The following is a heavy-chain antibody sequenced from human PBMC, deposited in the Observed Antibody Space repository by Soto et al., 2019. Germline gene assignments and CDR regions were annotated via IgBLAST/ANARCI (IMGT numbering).Heavy chain of an antibody. CDR2: ISAYNGNT. V-gene: IGHV1-18*01. CDR1: GYIFTSYG. J-gene: IGHJ4*02. CDR3: ARDNSPYDYYDRSGHY. D-gene: IGHD3-22*01. Sequence: QVQLVQSGAEVKKAGASVKVSCKASGYIFTSYGISWVRQAPGQGLEWMGWISAYNGNTNYAQKLQGRVTMTTDTSTSTAYMELRSLRSDDTAVYFCARDNSPYDYYDRSGHYWGQGTLVTVSS.